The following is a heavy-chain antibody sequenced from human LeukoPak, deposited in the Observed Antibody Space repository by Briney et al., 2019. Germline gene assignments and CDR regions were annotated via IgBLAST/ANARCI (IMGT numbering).Heavy chain of an antibody. D-gene: IGHD5-24*01. CDR2: ISAYNGNT. CDR1: GYTFTSYG. V-gene: IGHV1-18*01. Sequence: ASVKVSCKASGYTFTSYGISWVRQAPGQGLEWMGWISAYNGNTNYAQKLQGRVTMTTDTSTSTAYMELRSLRSDDTAVYYCARDEVEVAPKHNWFDPWGQGTLVTVSS. CDR3: ARDEVEVAPKHNWFDP. J-gene: IGHJ5*02.